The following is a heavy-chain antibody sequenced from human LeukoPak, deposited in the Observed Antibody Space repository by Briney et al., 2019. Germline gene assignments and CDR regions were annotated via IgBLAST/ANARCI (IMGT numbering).Heavy chain of an antibody. CDR2: FDPEDGET. J-gene: IGHJ4*02. V-gene: IGHV1-24*01. D-gene: IGHD5-12*01. Sequence: GASVKVSCKVSGYTLTELSMHWVRQAPGKGLEWMGGFDPEDGETIYAQKFQGRVTMTEDTSTDTAYMELSSLRSEDTAVCYCATAADIVATIPFDYWGQGTLVTVSS. CDR3: ATAADIVATIPFDY. CDR1: GYTLTELS.